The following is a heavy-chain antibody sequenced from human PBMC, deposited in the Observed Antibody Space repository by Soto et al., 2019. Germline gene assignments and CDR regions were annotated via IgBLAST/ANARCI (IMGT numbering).Heavy chain of an antibody. V-gene: IGHV4-34*01. Sequence: SETLSLTCAVYGGSFSGYYWTWIRQPPGKGLEWIGEINHSGTINFNPSLKSRLTISLDTSKKHFSLKLSSVTDADTAAYYCARADRTLVTSYSLDVWGQGTTVT. J-gene: IGHJ6*02. CDR3: ARADRTLVTSYSLDV. CDR1: GGSFSGYY. CDR2: INHSGTI. D-gene: IGHD2-21*02.